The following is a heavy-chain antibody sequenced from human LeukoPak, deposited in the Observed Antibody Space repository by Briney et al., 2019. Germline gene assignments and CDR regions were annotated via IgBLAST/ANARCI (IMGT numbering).Heavy chain of an antibody. CDR1: GFTFSSYA. CDR3: AKGGGFGVVITYCFDC. V-gene: IGHV3-23*01. CDR2: ISASGGST. D-gene: IGHD3-3*01. J-gene: IGHJ4*02. Sequence: PGGSLRLSCAASGFTFSSYAMSWVRQAPGKGLEWVSSISASGGSTYYADSVKGRFTFSRDNSKNTLFLQMNSLRAEDTAVYYCAKGGGFGVVITYCFDCWGQGTLVTVSS.